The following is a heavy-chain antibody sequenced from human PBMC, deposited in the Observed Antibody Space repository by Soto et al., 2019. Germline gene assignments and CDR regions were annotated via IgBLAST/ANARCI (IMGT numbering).Heavy chain of an antibody. J-gene: IGHJ6*02. CDR3: ARDRLAVAGHYYYYGMDV. CDR2: IWYDGSNK. V-gene: IGHV3-33*08. Sequence: QVQLVESGGGLVTPGGSLRLSCAASGFTFSDYYMGWVRQAPGKGLEWVAVIWYDGSNKYYADSVKGRFTISRDNSKNTLYLQMNSLRAEDTAVYYCARDRLAVAGHYYYYGMDVWGQGTTVTVSS. CDR1: GFTFSDYY. D-gene: IGHD6-19*01.